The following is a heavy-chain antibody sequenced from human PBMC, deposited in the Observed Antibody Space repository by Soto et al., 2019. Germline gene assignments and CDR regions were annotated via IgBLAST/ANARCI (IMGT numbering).Heavy chain of an antibody. CDR2: IYYSGST. V-gene: IGHV4-39*01. CDR1: GGSISSSSYY. CDR3: ARLLRHNYYGMDV. J-gene: IGHJ6*02. D-gene: IGHD5-12*01. Sequence: QLQLQESGPGLVKPSETLSLTCTVSGGSISSSSYYWGWIRQPPGKGLEWIGSIYYSGSTYYNPSIKCRVTLSVDTSKNQFSLQLSSVTAADTAVYYCARLLRHNYYGMDVWGQGTTVTVSS.